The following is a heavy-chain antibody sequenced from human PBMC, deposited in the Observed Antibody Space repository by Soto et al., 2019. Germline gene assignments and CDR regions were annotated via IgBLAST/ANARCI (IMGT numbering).Heavy chain of an antibody. CDR2: INAGNGNT. Sequence: ASVKVSCKASGYTFTSYAMHWVRQAPGQRLEWMGWINAGNGNTKYSQKFQGRVTMTRDTSASTAYMELRSLRSDDTAVYYCARVDCSSTSCYRFVAPTYYCYGMDVWGQGTTVTVSS. V-gene: IGHV1-3*01. D-gene: IGHD2-2*01. J-gene: IGHJ6*02. CDR1: GYTFTSYA. CDR3: ARVDCSSTSCYRFVAPTYYCYGMDV.